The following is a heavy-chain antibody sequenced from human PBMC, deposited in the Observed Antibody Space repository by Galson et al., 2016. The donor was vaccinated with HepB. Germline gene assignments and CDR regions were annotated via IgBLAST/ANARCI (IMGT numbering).Heavy chain of an antibody. CDR3: THSSSSYVDGDFDN. CDR1: GFSFNNAW. J-gene: IGHJ4*02. CDR2: IKHLAHGGTT. V-gene: IGHV3-15*07. D-gene: IGHD6-13*01. Sequence: SLRLSCAASGFSFNNAWMNWVRQAPGKGLEWVGHIKHLAHGGTTDYAAPVKGRFTISRDDSKNTVYLQMNSLKTEDTAVYYCTHSSSSYVDGDFDNWGQGTLVTVSS.